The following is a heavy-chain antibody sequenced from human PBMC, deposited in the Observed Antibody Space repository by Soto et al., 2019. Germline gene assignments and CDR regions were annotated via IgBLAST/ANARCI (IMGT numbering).Heavy chain of an antibody. V-gene: IGHV3-21*01. D-gene: IGHD6-19*01. CDR1: GFTFSDYS. CDR3: ARGAVRNTYLFAY. J-gene: IGHJ4*02. Sequence: EVQLVESGGGLVKPGGSLRLSCAASGFTFSDYSMKWVRQAPGKGLEWVSSISSSSTYIFYADSVKGRFTISKYNDKNSLYLQMNSLRAEDTAVYYCARGAVRNTYLFAYWGQGTLVTVSS. CDR2: ISSSSTYI.